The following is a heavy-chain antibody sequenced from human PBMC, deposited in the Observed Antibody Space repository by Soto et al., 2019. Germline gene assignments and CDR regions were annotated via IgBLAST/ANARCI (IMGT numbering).Heavy chain of an antibody. Sequence: SVKVSCKASGGTFSSYAISWVRQAPGQGLEWMGGIIPIFGTANYAQKFQGRVTITADESTSTAYMELSSLRSEDTAVYYCARPYSSGWSSEYYYYGMDVWGQGTMVTVSS. D-gene: IGHD6-19*01. J-gene: IGHJ6*02. CDR1: GGTFSSYA. CDR3: ARPYSSGWSSEYYYYGMDV. CDR2: IIPIFGTA. V-gene: IGHV1-69*13.